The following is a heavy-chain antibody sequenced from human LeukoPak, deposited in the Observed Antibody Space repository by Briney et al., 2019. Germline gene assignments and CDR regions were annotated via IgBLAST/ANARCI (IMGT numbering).Heavy chain of an antibody. CDR2: IYYSGST. CDR1: GGSISSYF. J-gene: IGHJ6*02. CDR3: ARGGDPQYYYFGMDV. D-gene: IGHD2-21*02. Sequence: SETLSLTCTVSGGSISSYFWSWIRQPPGKGLEWIGYIYYSGSTNYNPSLKSRVTILGDTSKNQFSLRLSSVTAADTAVYYCARGGDPQYYYFGMDVWGQGTTVTVSS. V-gene: IGHV4-59*01.